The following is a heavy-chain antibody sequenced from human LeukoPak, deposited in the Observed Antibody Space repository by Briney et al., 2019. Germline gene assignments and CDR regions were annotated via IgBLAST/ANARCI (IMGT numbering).Heavy chain of an antibody. CDR1: GFTFSSYG. J-gene: IGHJ3*02. CDR3: ARGPGDYDASDI. Sequence: PGGSLRLSCAASGFTFSSYGIHWVRQAPGRGPEWVAHIKGNGNEPYYADSVKGRFTISKDNSKQSLRLEMNSLRAEDTAVYYCARGPGDYDASDIWGQGTMVTVSS. D-gene: IGHD4-11*01. V-gene: IGHV3-7*01. CDR2: IKGNGNEP.